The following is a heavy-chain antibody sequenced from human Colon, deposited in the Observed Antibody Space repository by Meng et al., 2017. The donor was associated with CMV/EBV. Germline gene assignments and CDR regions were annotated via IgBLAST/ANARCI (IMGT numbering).Heavy chain of an antibody. J-gene: IGHJ4*02. CDR3: ARAGYGGFIKDAFDY. CDR1: GFTFTTYG. CDR2: VSGTGAST. Sequence: GGSLRLSCAASGFTFTTYGMTWVRQAPGKGLEWVSSVSGTGASTYYADSVKGRFTISRDNPKNTLYLQMNSLRPEDTAVYYCARAGYGGFIKDAFDYWGQGTLVTVSS. D-gene: IGHD6-13*01. V-gene: IGHV3-23*01.